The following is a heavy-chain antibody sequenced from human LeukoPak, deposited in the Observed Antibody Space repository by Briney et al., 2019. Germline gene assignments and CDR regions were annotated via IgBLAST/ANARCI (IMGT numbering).Heavy chain of an antibody. CDR1: GFTVSSNY. V-gene: IGHV3-53*01. Sequence: GGSLRPSCAASGFTVSSNYMSWVRQAPGKGLEWVSVIYSGGSTYYADSVKGRFTISRDNSKDTLYLQMNSLRAEDTAVYYCARTAGSDSYYYYGMDVWGQGTTVTVSS. D-gene: IGHD6-25*01. CDR2: IYSGGST. CDR3: ARTAGSDSYYYYGMDV. J-gene: IGHJ6*02.